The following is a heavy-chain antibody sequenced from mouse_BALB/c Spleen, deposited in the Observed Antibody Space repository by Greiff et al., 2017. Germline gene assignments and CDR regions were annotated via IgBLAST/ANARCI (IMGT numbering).Heavy chain of an antibody. CDR1: GFTFSSYA. J-gene: IGHJ3*01. CDR2: ISSGGST. CDR3: ARLGGSTMITTDPFAY. Sequence: EVQVVESGGGLVKPGGSLKLSCAASGFTFSSYAMSWVRQTPEKRLEWVASISSGGSTYYPDSVKGRFTISRDNAKNNLYLQMSSLRSEDTALYYCARLGGSTMITTDPFAYWGQGTLVTVSA. D-gene: IGHD2-4*01. V-gene: IGHV5-6-5*01.